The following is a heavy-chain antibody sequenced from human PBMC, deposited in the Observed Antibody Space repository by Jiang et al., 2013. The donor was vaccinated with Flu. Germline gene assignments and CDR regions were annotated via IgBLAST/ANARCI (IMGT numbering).Heavy chain of an antibody. Sequence: GPGLVKPSETLSLTCTVSGGSISTSSYYWGWIRQPPGKGLEWIGSIYYSGSTYYNPSLKSRVTISVDTSKNQFSLKLSSVTAADTAVYYCARHSGQELLRFLEWSLYAYGADIWGQGTMVTVSS. CDR1: GGSISTSSYY. CDR3: ARHSGQELLRFLEWSLYAYGADI. D-gene: IGHD3-3*01. V-gene: IGHV4-39*07. J-gene: IGHJ3*02. CDR2: IYYSGST.